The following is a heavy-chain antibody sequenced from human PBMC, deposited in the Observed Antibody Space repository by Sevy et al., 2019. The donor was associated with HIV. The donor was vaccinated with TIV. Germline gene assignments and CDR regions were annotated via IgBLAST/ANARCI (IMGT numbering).Heavy chain of an antibody. J-gene: IGHJ4*02. CDR3: ARDLGVAEQHTYYFDY. D-gene: IGHD3-3*01. CDR1: GFTFSSYS. Sequence: GGSLRLSCAASGFTFSSYSMNWVRQAPGKGLEWVSYISSSSSTIYYADSVKGRFTISRDNAKNSLYLQMNSLRDEDTAVYYCARDLGVAEQHTYYFDYWDQGTLVTVSS. CDR2: ISSSSSTI. V-gene: IGHV3-48*02.